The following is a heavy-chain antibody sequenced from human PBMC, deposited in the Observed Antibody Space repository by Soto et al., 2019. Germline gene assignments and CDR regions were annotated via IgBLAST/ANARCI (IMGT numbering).Heavy chain of an antibody. CDR2: INNDGSGT. V-gene: IGHV3-74*01. CDR3: VRDESRGAVNVFDI. CDR1: GLTFSTYW. D-gene: IGHD3-10*01. Sequence: GGSLRLSCAASGLTFSTYWMHWVRQAPGKGLVWVSRINNDGSGTGYADSVKGRFTISRDNAKNTLYLQMNSLRAEDTAVYYCVRDESRGAVNVFDIWGQGTMVTVSS. J-gene: IGHJ3*02.